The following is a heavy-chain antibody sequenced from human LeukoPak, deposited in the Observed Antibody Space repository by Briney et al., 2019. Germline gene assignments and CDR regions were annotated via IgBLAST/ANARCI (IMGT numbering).Heavy chain of an antibody. D-gene: IGHD6-13*01. CDR3: ARYPDTSSWYYFDY. Sequence: KPGGSLRLSCAASGFTLSTYSMNWVRQAPGKGLVWVSSISISSTYIYYADSMKGRFTISRDDAKNSLYLQMNSLRAEDTAVYYCARYPDTSSWYYFDYWGQGTLVTVSS. CDR2: ISISSTYI. V-gene: IGHV3-21*01. J-gene: IGHJ4*02. CDR1: GFTLSTYS.